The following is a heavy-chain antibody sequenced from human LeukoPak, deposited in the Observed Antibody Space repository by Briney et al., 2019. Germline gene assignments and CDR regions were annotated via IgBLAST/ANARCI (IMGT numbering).Heavy chain of an antibody. CDR2: MNPNSGNT. D-gene: IGHD3-22*01. Sequence: ASVTVSCTASGYTFTSYDINWVRQATGQGLEWMGWMNPNSGNTGYAQKFQGRVTMTEDTSTDTAYMELSSLRSEDTAVYYCATVPYYYDSRGNAFDIWGQGTMVTVSS. CDR3: ATVPYYYDSRGNAFDI. J-gene: IGHJ3*02. V-gene: IGHV1-8*01. CDR1: GYTFTSYD.